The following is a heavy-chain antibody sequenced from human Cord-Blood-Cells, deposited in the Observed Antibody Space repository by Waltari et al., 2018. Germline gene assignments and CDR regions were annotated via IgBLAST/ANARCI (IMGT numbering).Heavy chain of an antibody. D-gene: IGHD2-15*01. CDR3: ATVGGYCSGGSCYRAFDI. J-gene: IGHJ3*02. CDR2: FDPEDGET. Sequence: QVQLVQSGAEVQKPGASVKVSCKVSGYTLPELSMHWVRPALGKGLEWMGGFDPEDGETIYAQKFQGRVTMTEDTSTDTAYMELSSLRSEDTAVYYCATVGGYCSGGSCYRAFDIWGQGTMVTVSS. CDR1: GYTLPELS. V-gene: IGHV1-24*01.